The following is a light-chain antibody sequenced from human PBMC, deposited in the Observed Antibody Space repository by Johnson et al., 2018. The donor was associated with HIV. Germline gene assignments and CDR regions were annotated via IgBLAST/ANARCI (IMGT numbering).Light chain of an antibody. Sequence: QSVLTQPPSVSAAPGQKVTISCSGSSSNIGNNYVSWYQQLPGTAPKLLIYDNNKRPSGIPDRFSGSKSGTSATLGIPGPQTGDEADYYCGTWDSSLSAGYVFGTGTKVTVL. CDR3: GTWDSSLSAGYV. CDR2: DNN. J-gene: IGLJ1*01. CDR1: SSNIGNNY. V-gene: IGLV1-51*01.